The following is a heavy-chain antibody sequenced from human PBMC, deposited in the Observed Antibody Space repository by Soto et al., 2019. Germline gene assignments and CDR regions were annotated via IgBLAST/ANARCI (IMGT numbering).Heavy chain of an antibody. D-gene: IGHD3-22*01. Sequence: QVQLAQSGAEVKKPGSSVKVSCKASGGTLSNSAFSWVRQAPGQGLEWMGGLMPVFGIVNYAQNFQDRVTITADESTSTAYMELSILRSEDTAVYYCGTGRIVVVGSRAYYGMDVWGQGTTVTVTS. CDR3: GTGRIVVVGSRAYYGMDV. V-gene: IGHV1-69*01. CDR2: LMPVFGIV. J-gene: IGHJ6*02. CDR1: GGTLSNSA.